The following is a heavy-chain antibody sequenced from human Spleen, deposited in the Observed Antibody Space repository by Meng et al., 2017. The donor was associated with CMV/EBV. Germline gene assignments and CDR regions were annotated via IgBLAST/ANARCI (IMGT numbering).Heavy chain of an antibody. CDR1: GGTFSSYA. D-gene: IGHD3-16*02. J-gene: IGHJ4*02. Sequence: SVKVSCKASGGTFSSYAISWVRQAPGQGLEWMGGIIPIFGTANYAQKFQGRVTITTDESTSTAYMELSSLRSEDTAVYYCARGDHSTSFFDHWGQGTLVTVSS. V-gene: IGHV1-69*05. CDR3: ARGDHSTSFFDH. CDR2: IIPIFGTA.